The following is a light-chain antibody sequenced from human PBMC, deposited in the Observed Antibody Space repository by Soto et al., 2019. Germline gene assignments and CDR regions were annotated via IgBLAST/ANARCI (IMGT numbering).Light chain of an antibody. Sequence: QSALTQPASVSGSPGQSITICCTGTSSDVGGYKYVSWYQQHPGKAPKHMMYDIRNRPSGVSNRFSGSKSGNTASLPISGLLAEDEADYYCSSYTSSSTRVFGTGTKVTVL. V-gene: IGLV2-14*03. CDR2: DIR. CDR3: SSYTSSSTRV. J-gene: IGLJ1*01. CDR1: SSDVGGYKY.